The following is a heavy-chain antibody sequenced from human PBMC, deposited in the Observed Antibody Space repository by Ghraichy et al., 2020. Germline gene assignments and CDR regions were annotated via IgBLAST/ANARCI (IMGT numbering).Heavy chain of an antibody. CDR1: GFTFNSYA. CDR3: AKEGRPYSGGGYFDL. J-gene: IGHJ2*01. Sequence: GGSLRLSCAASGFTFNSYAMGWFRQAPGKGLEWVSTINEHGRATYYAASVKGRFTISRDNSRDTLFLQVNSLRFDDTAVYYCAKEGRPYSGGGYFDLWGRGNLVTVSS. V-gene: IGHV3-23*01. CDR2: INEHGRAT. D-gene: IGHD5-18*01.